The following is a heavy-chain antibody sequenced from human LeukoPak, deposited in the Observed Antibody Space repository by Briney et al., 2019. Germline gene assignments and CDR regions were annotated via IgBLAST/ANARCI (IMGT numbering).Heavy chain of an antibody. J-gene: IGHJ4*02. D-gene: IGHD5-18*01. CDR1: GYTFTYYY. Sequence: GASVKVSCKASGYTFTYYYMHWGPQAPAKGLEEMGRVDPEDGETIYAEKFQGRVTITTDTSTDTAYMELSSLRSEDTAVYYCARDLVDTAMWEFDYWGQGTLVTVSS. V-gene: IGHV1-69-2*01. CDR2: VDPEDGET. CDR3: ARDLVDTAMWEFDY.